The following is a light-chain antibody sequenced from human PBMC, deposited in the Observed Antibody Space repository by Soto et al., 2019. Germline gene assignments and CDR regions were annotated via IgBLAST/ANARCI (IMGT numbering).Light chain of an antibody. CDR3: ATWDARRSGFV. CDR1: NSNIGSNT. Sequence: QSVLAQPPSASGTPGQRVTISCTGSNSNIGSNTVNWYHQFPGTAATLLIYSHSQRPSGVPYRFSGSKSGTSASLAISGLQSEDEADYYCATWDARRSGFVFGGGTKLTVL. CDR2: SHS. J-gene: IGLJ3*02. V-gene: IGLV1-44*01.